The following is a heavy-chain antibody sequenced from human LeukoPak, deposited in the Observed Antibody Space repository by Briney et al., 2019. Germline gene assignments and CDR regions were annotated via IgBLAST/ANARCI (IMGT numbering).Heavy chain of an antibody. V-gene: IGHV3-64D*06. J-gene: IGHJ4*02. Sequence: GGPLRLSCSASGFTFSSFSMHWVRQAPGQGLEYVSTITSNGGSAYYADSVKGRFTISRDNSRNTLFLQMSSLRAEDTAVFYCVRGGYSNNWPHDYWGQGTLVTVSS. CDR1: GFTFSSFS. D-gene: IGHD6-13*01. CDR2: ITSNGGSA. CDR3: VRGGYSNNWPHDY.